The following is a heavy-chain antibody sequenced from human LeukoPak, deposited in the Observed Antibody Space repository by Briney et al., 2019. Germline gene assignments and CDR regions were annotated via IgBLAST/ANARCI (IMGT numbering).Heavy chain of an antibody. CDR2: ISSSSSYI. Sequence: GGSLRLSCAASGFTFSSYSMNWVRQAPGKGLEWVSSISSSSSYIYYADSVKGRFTISRDNAKNSLYLQMNSLRAEDTAVYYCARDHGRMVRGYFGYWGQGTLVTVSS. D-gene: IGHD3-10*01. V-gene: IGHV3-21*01. CDR1: GFTFSSYS. J-gene: IGHJ4*02. CDR3: ARDHGRMVRGYFGY.